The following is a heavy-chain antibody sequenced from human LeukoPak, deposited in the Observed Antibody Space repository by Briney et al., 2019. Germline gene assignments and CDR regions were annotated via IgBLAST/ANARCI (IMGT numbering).Heavy chain of an antibody. D-gene: IGHD1-26*01. CDR1: GFTVSGNY. J-gene: IGHJ4*02. V-gene: IGHV3-53*01. CDR3: ARDGGSIVGDSGTFDY. CDR2: IYSGGDT. Sequence: GGSLRLSCAASGFTVSGNYMSWVRQAPGKGLECVAVIYSGGDTYYADSVKGRFTISRDKSKNTLYLQMNSLRAEDTAVYYCARDGGSIVGDSGTFDYWGQGTLVTVSS.